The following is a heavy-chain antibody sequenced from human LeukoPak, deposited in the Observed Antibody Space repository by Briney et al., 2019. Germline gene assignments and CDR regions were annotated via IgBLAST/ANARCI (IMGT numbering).Heavy chain of an antibody. Sequence: GESLKISCKGSGYSFTSYRIGWVRQMPGKGLEWMGIIYPGDSDTRYSPSFQGQVTISADKSISTAYLQWSSLQASDTAMYYCATRSSIAAPTGYYYYYMDVWGKGTTVTVSS. CDR1: GYSFTSYR. CDR2: IYPGDSDT. CDR3: ATRSSIAAPTGYYYYYMDV. V-gene: IGHV5-51*01. D-gene: IGHD6-6*01. J-gene: IGHJ6*03.